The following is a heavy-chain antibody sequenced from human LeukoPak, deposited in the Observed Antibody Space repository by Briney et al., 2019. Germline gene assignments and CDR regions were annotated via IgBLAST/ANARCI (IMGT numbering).Heavy chain of an antibody. Sequence: PGRPLRLSCVTSGFTFGDYTMHWVRQVPGKGLEWLSGITWDGGNIAYADPVKGRFTISRDNAKSSLYLQMNSLRNEDMAFYFCAKGCTFHGVAHDSGYFDYWGQGTLVTVSS. J-gene: IGHJ4*02. CDR3: AKGCTFHGVAHDSGYFDY. D-gene: IGHD3-3*01. V-gene: IGHV3-9*03. CDR2: ITWDGGNI. CDR1: GFTFGDYT.